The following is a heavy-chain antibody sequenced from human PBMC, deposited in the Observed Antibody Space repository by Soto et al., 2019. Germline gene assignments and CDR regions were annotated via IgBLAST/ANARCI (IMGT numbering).Heavy chain of an antibody. CDR1: GYTFTSYG. CDR2: ISAYNGNT. D-gene: IGHD3-3*01. V-gene: IGHV1-18*04. Sequence: QVQLVQSGAEVKKPGASVKVSCKASGYTFTSYGISWVRQAPGQGLEWMGWISAYNGNTNYAQKLQGRVTMTTDTSTSTAYMELRSLRSDDTAVYYCARNPAGIFGVPIKGWFDPWGQGTLVTVSS. J-gene: IGHJ5*02. CDR3: ARNPAGIFGVPIKGWFDP.